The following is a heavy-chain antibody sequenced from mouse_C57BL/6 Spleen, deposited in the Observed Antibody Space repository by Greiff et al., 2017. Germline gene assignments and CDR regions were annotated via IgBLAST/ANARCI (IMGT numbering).Heavy chain of an antibody. CDR1: GYTFTSYW. J-gene: IGHJ2*01. CDR2: IDPSDSYT. V-gene: IGHV1-50*01. D-gene: IGHD1-1*01. CDR3: ASGDYGDY. Sequence: QVQLQQPGAELVKPGASVKLSCKASGYTFTSYWMQWVKQRPGQGLEWIGEIDPSDSYTNYNQKFKGKATLTVDTSSSTAYMQLSSLTSEDSAGYYCASGDYGDYWGQGTTLTVSS.